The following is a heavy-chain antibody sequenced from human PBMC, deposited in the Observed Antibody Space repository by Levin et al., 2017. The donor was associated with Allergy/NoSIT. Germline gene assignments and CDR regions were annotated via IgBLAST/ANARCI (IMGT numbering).Heavy chain of an antibody. J-gene: IGHJ4*02. D-gene: IGHD3-22*01. CDR1: GFTFSSYA. Sequence: GESLKISCAASGFTFSSYAMHWVRQAPGKGLEWVAVISYDGSNKYYADSVKGRFTISRDNSKNTLYLQMNSLRAEDTAVYYCAREGPYDSSGYPDYWGQGTLVTVSS. V-gene: IGHV3-30*04. CDR2: ISYDGSNK. CDR3: AREGPYDSSGYPDY.